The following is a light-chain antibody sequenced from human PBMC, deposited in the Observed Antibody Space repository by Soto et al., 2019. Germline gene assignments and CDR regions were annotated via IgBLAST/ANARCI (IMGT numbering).Light chain of an antibody. Sequence: AIQMTQSPSSLSASVGDIVTITFRASQGIKNDLGWYQQKPGKAPKLLIYAASSLQSGVPSRFSGSGSGTDFTLTISSLQPDDFATYYCLQDYTYPLTFGQGTKVDI. CDR1: QGIKND. CDR3: LQDYTYPLT. J-gene: IGKJ1*01. CDR2: AAS. V-gene: IGKV1-6*01.